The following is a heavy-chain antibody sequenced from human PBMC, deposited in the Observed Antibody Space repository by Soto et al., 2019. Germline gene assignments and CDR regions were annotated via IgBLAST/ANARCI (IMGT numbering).Heavy chain of an antibody. V-gene: IGHV1-46*03. Sequence: QVQLVQSGAEVMKPGASVKVSCKASGYTFRNYYVHWVRQAPGQGLEWLGLINPSGGATWSAQKFQGRVSMTRDTSTSTVYMDVRSLISEDTALYSCAVGAHAETIDPWGQGTLVTVSS. CDR3: AVGAHAETIDP. J-gene: IGHJ5*02. D-gene: IGHD1-26*01. CDR1: GYTFRNYY. CDR2: INPSGGAT.